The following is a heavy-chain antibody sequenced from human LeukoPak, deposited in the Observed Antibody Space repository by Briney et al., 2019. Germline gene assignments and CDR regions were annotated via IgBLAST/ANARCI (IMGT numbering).Heavy chain of an antibody. CDR3: ARASYGSRYYYYYYMDV. J-gene: IGHJ6*03. CDR2: IYYSGST. Sequence: SETLSLTCTVSGGSISSSSYYWSWIRQPPGKGLEWIGYIYYSGSTNYNPSLKSRVTISVDTSKNQFSLKLSSVTAADTAVYYCARASYGSRYYYYYYMDVWGKGTTVTVSS. CDR1: GGSISSSSYY. V-gene: IGHV4-61*01. D-gene: IGHD5-18*01.